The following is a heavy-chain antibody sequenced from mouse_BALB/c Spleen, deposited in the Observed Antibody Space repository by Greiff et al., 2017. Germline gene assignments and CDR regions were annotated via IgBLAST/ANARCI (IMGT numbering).Heavy chain of an antibody. V-gene: IGHV1-14*01. D-gene: IGHD3-1*01. Sequence: EVQLQESGPELVKPGASMKMSCKASGYTFTSYVIHWVKQKPGQGLEWIGYLNPYNDGTKYNEKFKGKATLTSDKSSSTAYMELSSLTSEDSAVYYCARRRANYYGMDYWGQGTSVTVSS. CDR1: GYTFTSYV. J-gene: IGHJ4*01. CDR3: ARRRANYYGMDY. CDR2: LNPYNDGT.